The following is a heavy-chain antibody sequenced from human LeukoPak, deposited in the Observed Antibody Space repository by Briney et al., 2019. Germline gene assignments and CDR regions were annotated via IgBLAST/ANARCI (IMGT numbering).Heavy chain of an antibody. V-gene: IGHV3-21*01. D-gene: IGHD6-13*01. CDR3: ARAYSSSWDYYYYGMDV. CDR2: ISSSSSYI. Sequence: GGSLRLSCAASGFTFSSYSMNWVRQAPGKGLEWASSISSSSSYIYYADSVKGRFTISRDNAKNSLYLQMNSLRAEDTAVYYCARAYSSSWDYYYYGMDVWGQGTTVTVSS. CDR1: GFTFSSYS. J-gene: IGHJ6*02.